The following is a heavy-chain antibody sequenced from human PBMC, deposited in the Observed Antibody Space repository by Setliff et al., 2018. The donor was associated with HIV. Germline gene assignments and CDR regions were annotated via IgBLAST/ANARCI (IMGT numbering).Heavy chain of an antibody. Sequence: PSETLSLTCTVSGAFSSISTYHWGWIRQSPGKGLEWIGQISYSGTTTYNPSLKSRVTISVDASKNHFSLRLSSLSAADTAVYYCARRRPPPSGSYSRYYMDVWGKGTTVTSP. CDR2: ISYSGTT. D-gene: IGHD1-26*01. CDR3: ARRRPPPSGSYSRYYMDV. J-gene: IGHJ6*03. CDR1: GAFSSISTYH. V-gene: IGHV4-59*08.